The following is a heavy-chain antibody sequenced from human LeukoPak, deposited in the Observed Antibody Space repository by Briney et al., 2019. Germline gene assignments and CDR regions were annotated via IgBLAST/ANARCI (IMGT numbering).Heavy chain of an antibody. CDR2: ISAYNGNT. CDR1: GYTFTSYG. CDR3: ARDLSRRNYDSSGYYSTPFDY. D-gene: IGHD3-22*01. J-gene: IGHJ4*02. Sequence: ASVKVSCKASGYTFTSYGISWVRQAPGQGLEWMGWISAYNGNTNYAQKLQGRVTMTTDTSTSTAYMELRSLRSDDTAVYYCARDLSRRNYDSSGYYSTPFDYWGQGTLVTVSS. V-gene: IGHV1-18*01.